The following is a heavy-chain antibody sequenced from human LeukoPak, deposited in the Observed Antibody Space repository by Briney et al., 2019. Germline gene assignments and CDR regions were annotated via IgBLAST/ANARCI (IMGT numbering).Heavy chain of an antibody. V-gene: IGHV3-30*18. J-gene: IGHJ4*02. CDR2: ISYDGSNK. CDR3: AKDGGGGNYFDY. Sequence: GGSLRLSCAASGFTFSSYGMHWVRQAPGKGLEWVAVISYDGSNKYYADSVKGRFTISRDNSKNTLYLQMNSLRAEDTAVYYCAKDGGGGNYFDYWGQGTLVTVSS. D-gene: IGHD2-15*01. CDR1: GFTFSSYG.